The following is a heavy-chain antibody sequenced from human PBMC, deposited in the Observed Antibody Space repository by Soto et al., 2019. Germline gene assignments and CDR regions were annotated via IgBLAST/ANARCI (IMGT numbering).Heavy chain of an antibody. CDR1: GYTFTSYD. CDR2: MNPNSGNT. Sequence: ASVKVSCKASGYTFTSYDINWVRQATGQGLEWMGWMNPNSGNTGYAQKFQGRVTMTRNTSISTAYMELSSLRSEDTAVYYCARGVRTYGFWSGYYSPNYYYGMDVWGQGTTVTVSS. D-gene: IGHD3-3*01. V-gene: IGHV1-8*01. CDR3: ARGVRTYGFWSGYYSPNYYYGMDV. J-gene: IGHJ6*02.